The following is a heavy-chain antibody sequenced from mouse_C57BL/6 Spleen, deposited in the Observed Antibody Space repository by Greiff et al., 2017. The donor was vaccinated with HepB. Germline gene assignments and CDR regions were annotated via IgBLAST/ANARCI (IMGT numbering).Heavy chain of an antibody. V-gene: IGHV5-6*01. J-gene: IGHJ4*01. CDR3: AREGFYGGYGAMDY. Sequence: EVHLVESGGDLVKPGGSLKLSCAASGFTFSSYGMSWVRQTPEKRLEWVATISSGGSYTYYPDSVKGRFTISRDNAKNTLYLQMSSLKSEDTAMYYCAREGFYGGYGAMDYWGQGTSVTVSS. D-gene: IGHD2-3*01. CDR1: GFTFSSYG. CDR2: ISSGGSYT.